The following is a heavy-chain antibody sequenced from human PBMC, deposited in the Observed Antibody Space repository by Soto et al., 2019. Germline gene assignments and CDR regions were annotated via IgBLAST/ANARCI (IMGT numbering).Heavy chain of an antibody. CDR1: GFTFSSYG. CDR3: AKALTAHQGIAVAGSDY. V-gene: IGHV3-30*18. J-gene: IGHJ4*02. D-gene: IGHD6-19*01. CDR2: ISYDGSNK. Sequence: HPGGSLRLSCAASGFTFSSYGMHWVRQAPGKGLEWVAVISYDGSNKYYADSVKGRFTISRDNSKNTLYLQMNSLRAEDTAVYYCAKALTAHQGIAVAGSDYWGQGTLVTVSS.